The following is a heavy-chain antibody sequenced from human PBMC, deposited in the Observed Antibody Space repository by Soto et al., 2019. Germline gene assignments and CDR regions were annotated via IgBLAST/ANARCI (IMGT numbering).Heavy chain of an antibody. CDR2: IYHTGKT. V-gene: IGHV4-31*03. Sequence: PSETLSLTCTVSGDPLSYGGYYWTWIRQHPGKGLEWMGYIYHTGKTYYNPSLESRLAMSVDMSKSQFSLRLTSVNAADTAVYYCARDGSSTANWIDPWGQGTLVTVS. CDR1: GDPLSYGGYY. CDR3: ARDGSSTANWIDP. J-gene: IGHJ5*02. D-gene: IGHD2-2*01.